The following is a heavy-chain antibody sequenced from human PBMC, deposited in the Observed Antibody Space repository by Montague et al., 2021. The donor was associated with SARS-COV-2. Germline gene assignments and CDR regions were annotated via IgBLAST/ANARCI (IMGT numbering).Heavy chain of an antibody. V-gene: IGHV4-39*02. Sequence: SETLSLTCTVSGGSISSPDYYWGWIRQSPGKGLEWIGSISYAGRTYYNPSLRSRVSFSMDTSKNHFSLSLNSVTAADTAVYYCARELESYCSNNECYPYYFDVWGQGALVTVSS. CDR2: ISYAGRT. CDR1: GGSISSPDYY. J-gene: IGHJ4*02. D-gene: IGHD2-2*01. CDR3: ARELESYCSNNECYPYYFDV.